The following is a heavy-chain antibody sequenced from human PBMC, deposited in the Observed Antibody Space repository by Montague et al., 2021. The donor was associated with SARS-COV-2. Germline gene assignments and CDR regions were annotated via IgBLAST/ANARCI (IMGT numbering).Heavy chain of an antibody. CDR1: GASVSTGIYY. D-gene: IGHD1-26*01. CDR3: ASFGSGTLEFDL. CDR2: IRTTGHT. V-gene: IGHV4-61*02. J-gene: IGHJ4*02. Sequence: TLSLTCTVSGASVSTGIYYWSWIRPPAGMGLEWIGRIRTTGHTDYNSSLESRVFMSVDTSTNQFSLSLTSVTAADTAVYFCASFGSGTLEFDLWGQGTLVTVSS.